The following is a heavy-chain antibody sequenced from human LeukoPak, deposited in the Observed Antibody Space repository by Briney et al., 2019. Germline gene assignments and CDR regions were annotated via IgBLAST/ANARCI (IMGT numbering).Heavy chain of an antibody. V-gene: IGHV4-59*08. CDR1: GGSISSYY. J-gene: IGHJ4*02. CDR3: ARHYNAVAGDY. D-gene: IGHD6-19*01. CDR2: IYYSGST. Sequence: SETLSLTCTVSGGSISSYYWSWIRQPPGKGLEWIGYIYYSGSTNYNPSLKSRVTISVDTSKNQFSLKLSSVTAADTAVYYCARHYNAVAGDYWGQGTLVTVSS.